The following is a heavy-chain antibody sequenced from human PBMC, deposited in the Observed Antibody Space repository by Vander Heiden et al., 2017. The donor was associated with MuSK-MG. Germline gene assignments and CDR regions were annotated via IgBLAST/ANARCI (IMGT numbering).Heavy chain of an antibody. CDR1: GGSISSYY. D-gene: IGHD1-26*01. CDR2: IYYSGST. CDR3: ARGYSGSYYEGYYFDL. Sequence: QVQLQESGPGLVKPSETLSLTCTVSGGSISSYYWSWIRQPPGKGLEWIGYIYYSGSTNHNPSLKSRVTISVDTSKNQFSLKLSSVTAADTAVYYCARGYSGSYYEGYYFDLWGQGTLVTVSS. V-gene: IGHV4-59*01. J-gene: IGHJ4*02.